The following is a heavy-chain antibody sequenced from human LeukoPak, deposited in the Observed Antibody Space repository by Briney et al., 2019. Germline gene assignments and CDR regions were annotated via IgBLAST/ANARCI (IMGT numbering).Heavy chain of an antibody. CDR1: GDSISSSY. Sequence: PSETLSLTCTVSGDSISSSYWSSIRQPAGKGLEYIGRIYISGSTNYNPSLKSRVTMSLDTSKNQFSLKLSSVTAADTAVYYCAIKRGQGLDYWGQGTLVTVSS. J-gene: IGHJ4*02. V-gene: IGHV4-4*07. CDR3: AIKRGQGLDY. D-gene: IGHD3-16*01. CDR2: IYISGST.